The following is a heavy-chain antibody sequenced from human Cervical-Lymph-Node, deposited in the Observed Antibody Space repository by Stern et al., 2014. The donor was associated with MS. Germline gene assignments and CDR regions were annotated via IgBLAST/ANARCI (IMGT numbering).Heavy chain of an antibody. Sequence: QMQLVQYGAEVKKPGSSVKVSCKASGGTLSTYGFSWVRQAPGQGLEWMGGIIPMFGISNSAQKFQGRVTITADESTSTAYMELSSLRSDDTAVYYCARYRSAVDWYFDLWGRGTLVTVSS. CDR1: GGTLSTYG. V-gene: IGHV1-69*01. CDR3: ARYRSAVDWYFDL. CDR2: IIPMFGIS. J-gene: IGHJ2*01. D-gene: IGHD3-10*01.